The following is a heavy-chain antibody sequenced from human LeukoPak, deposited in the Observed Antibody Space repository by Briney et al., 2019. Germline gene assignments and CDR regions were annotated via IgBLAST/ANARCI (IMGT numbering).Heavy chain of an antibody. CDR3: ATDLDSSYYYYYMDV. J-gene: IGHJ6*03. D-gene: IGHD2/OR15-2a*01. V-gene: IGHV3-23*01. CDR1: GFTFSSYA. CDR2: ISGSGGST. Sequence: GGSLRLSCAASGFTFSSYAMSWVRQAPGKGLGWVSAISGSGGSTYYADSVKGRFTISRDNSKNTLYLQMNSLRAEDTAVYYGATDLDSSYYYYYMDVWGKGTTVTVSS.